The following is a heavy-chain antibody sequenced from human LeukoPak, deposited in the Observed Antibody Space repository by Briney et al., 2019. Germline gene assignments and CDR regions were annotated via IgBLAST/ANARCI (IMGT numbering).Heavy chain of an antibody. CDR2: ISPSSTYT. CDR3: ARARVPGELNY. Sequence: GGSLRLSCAASGFSFGDFYMTWIRQAPGKGLEWLSHISPSSTYTNFADSVRGRFTISRDNAKNSLYLQMNSLRAEDTAVYYCARARVPGELNYWGQGTLVTVSS. V-gene: IGHV3-11*06. D-gene: IGHD3-10*01. J-gene: IGHJ4*02. CDR1: GFSFGDFY.